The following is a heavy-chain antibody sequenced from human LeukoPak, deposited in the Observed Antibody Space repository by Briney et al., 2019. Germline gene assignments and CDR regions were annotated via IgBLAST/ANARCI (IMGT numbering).Heavy chain of an antibody. V-gene: IGHV3-11*01. CDR1: GFTFSDYY. Sequence: GGSLRLSCAASGFTFSDYYMSWIRQAPGRGLEWVSYISSSGSTIYYADSVKGRFTISRDNAKNSLYLQMNSLRAEDTAVYYCARGPWFRSLVGYCADGVCYPGYWGQGTLVTVSS. CDR3: ARGPWFRSLVGYCADGVCYPGY. D-gene: IGHD2-8*01. J-gene: IGHJ4*02. CDR2: ISSSGSTI.